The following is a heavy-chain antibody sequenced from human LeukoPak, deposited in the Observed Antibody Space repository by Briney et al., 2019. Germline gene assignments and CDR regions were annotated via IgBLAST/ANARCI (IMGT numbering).Heavy chain of an antibody. CDR2: INPNSGGT. V-gene: IGHV1-2*02. J-gene: IGHJ3*02. CDR3: ARTSIAAWNAFDI. CDR1: GYTFTSYG. D-gene: IGHD6-6*01. Sequence: ASVKVSCKASGYTFTSYGISWVRQAPGQGLEWMGWINPNSGGTNYAQKFQGRVTMTRDTSISTAYMELSRLRSDDTAVYYCARTSIAAWNAFDIWGQGTMVTVSS.